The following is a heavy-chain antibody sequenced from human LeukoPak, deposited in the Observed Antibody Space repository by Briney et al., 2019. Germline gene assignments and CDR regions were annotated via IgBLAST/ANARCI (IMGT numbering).Heavy chain of an antibody. Sequence: GRSLRLSCAASGFTFSSYWMSWVRQAPGKGLEWVANIKQDGSEKYYVDSVKGRFTISRDNAKNSLYLQMNSLRAEDTAVYYCARDEYYYDSSGYYPDAFDIWGQGTMVTVSS. CDR3: ARDEYYYDSSGYYPDAFDI. CDR2: IKQDGSEK. CDR1: GFTFSSYW. D-gene: IGHD3-22*01. V-gene: IGHV3-7*03. J-gene: IGHJ3*02.